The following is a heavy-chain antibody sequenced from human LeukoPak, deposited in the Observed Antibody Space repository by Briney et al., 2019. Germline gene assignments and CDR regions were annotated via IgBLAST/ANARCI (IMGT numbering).Heavy chain of an antibody. CDR2: LNPNSGVT. CDR1: GYTFNRYY. V-gene: IGHV1-2*02. CDR3: AREDNWNYDY. D-gene: IGHD1-7*01. Sequence: WASVKVSSKASGYTFNRYYMHWVRQAPGHGLEWMGWLNPNSGVTKYAQKFQGRVTMTRDTSISTAYMELSSLRSDDTAVYYCAREDNWNYDYWGQGTLVTVSS. J-gene: IGHJ4*02.